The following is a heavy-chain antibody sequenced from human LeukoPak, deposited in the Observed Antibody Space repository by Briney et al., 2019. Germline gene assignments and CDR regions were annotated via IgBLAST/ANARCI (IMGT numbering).Heavy chain of an antibody. Sequence: ASVKVSCKASGYTFTSYDINWVRQATGQGLEWMGWMNPNSGDTNFAQNFQGRVTMTRDTSISTVYMELSRLRSDDTAVFYCARGYYDSSDFEYFQHWGQGTLVTVSS. CDR2: MNPNSGDT. CDR3: ARGYYDSSDFEYFQH. V-gene: IGHV1-2*02. D-gene: IGHD3-22*01. J-gene: IGHJ1*01. CDR1: GYTFTSYD.